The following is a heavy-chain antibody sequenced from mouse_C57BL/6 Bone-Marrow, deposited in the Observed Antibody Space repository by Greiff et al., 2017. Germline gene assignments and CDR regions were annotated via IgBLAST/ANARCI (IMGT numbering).Heavy chain of an antibody. Sequence: VQLQQSGPGLVAPSQSLSITCTVSGFSLTSSGVDWVRQSPGKGLEWLGVIWGVGSTNYTSALKSRLSLSTDNSKSQVFLKMNSLQTDDTAMYSCASGYYGSSYERFGYWGQGTGVTVSA. CDR3: ASGYYGSSYERFGY. V-gene: IGHV2-6*01. D-gene: IGHD1-1*01. CDR1: GFSLTSSG. CDR2: IWGVGST. J-gene: IGHJ3*01.